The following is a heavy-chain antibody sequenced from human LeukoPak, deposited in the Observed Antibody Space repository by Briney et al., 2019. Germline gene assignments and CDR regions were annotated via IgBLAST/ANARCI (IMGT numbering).Heavy chain of an antibody. V-gene: IGHV4-34*01. CDR3: ARGGGMAYGSALSS. D-gene: IGHD3-10*01. CDR1: GGSFSGYY. CDR2: INHSGST. Sequence: SETLSLTCAVYGGSFSGYYWSWIRQPPGRGLEWIGEINHSGSTNYNPPLKSQVTISVDTSKNQFSLELSSVTAADTAVYYCARGGGMAYGSALSSWGQGTLVTVSS. J-gene: IGHJ4*02.